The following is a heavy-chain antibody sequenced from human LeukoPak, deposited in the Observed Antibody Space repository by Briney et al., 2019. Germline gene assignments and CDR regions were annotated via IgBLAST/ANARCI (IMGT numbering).Heavy chain of an antibody. CDR2: INHSGST. Sequence: SETLSLTCAVYGGSFSGYYWSWIRQPPGKGLEWIGEINHSGSTNYNPSLKSRVTISVDTSKNQFSLKLSSVTTADTAVYYCARVGADGSGFLFDYWGQGTLVTVSS. CDR1: GGSFSGYY. CDR3: ARVGADGSGFLFDY. J-gene: IGHJ4*02. V-gene: IGHV4-34*01. D-gene: IGHD3-10*01.